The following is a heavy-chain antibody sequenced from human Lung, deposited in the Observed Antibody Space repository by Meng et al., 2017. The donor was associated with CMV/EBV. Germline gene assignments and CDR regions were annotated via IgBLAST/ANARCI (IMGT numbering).Heavy chain of an antibody. CDR1: GYTFTNYY. V-gene: IGHV1-46*01. CDR2: INSRSGTT. Sequence: ASVKVSXKASGYTFTNYYLHWVRQAPGQGLEWMGMINSRSGTTTYSQKFQGRISMTRDTSTSTVYLDLSSLRSEDSTVYYCAREEGPYDGSGAFDYWGQGXLVTVSS. CDR3: AREEGPYDGSGAFDY. D-gene: IGHD3-22*01. J-gene: IGHJ4*02.